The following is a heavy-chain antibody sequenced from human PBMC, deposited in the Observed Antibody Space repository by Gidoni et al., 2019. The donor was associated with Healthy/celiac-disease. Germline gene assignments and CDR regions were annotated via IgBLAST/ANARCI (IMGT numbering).Heavy chain of an antibody. V-gene: IGHV4-34*01. CDR3: ARGSRYSGALY. D-gene: IGHD4-4*01. Sequence: QVQLQQWGAGLLKPSETLSLTCAVYGGSFSGYYWSWIRQPPGKGLEWIGEINHSGSTNYNPSLKSRVTISVDTSKNQFSLKLSSVTAADTAVYYCARGSRYSGALYWGQGTLVTVSS. CDR2: INHSGST. J-gene: IGHJ4*02. CDR1: GGSFSGYY.